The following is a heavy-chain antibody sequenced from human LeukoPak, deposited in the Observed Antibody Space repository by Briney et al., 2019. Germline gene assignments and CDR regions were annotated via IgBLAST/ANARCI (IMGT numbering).Heavy chain of an antibody. CDR3: ARDRWGALHLYYFDY. J-gene: IGHJ4*02. D-gene: IGHD1-26*01. Sequence: GGSLRLSCAASGFTFSSYAMHWVRQAPGEGLEYVSAISSNGGSTYYANSVKGRFTISRDNSKNTLYLQMGSLRAEDMAVYYCARDRWGALHLYYFDYWGQGTLVTVSP. V-gene: IGHV3-64*01. CDR2: ISSNGGST. CDR1: GFTFSSYA.